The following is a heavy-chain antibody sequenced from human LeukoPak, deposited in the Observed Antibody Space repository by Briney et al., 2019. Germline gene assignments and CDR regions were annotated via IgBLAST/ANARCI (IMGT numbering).Heavy chain of an antibody. CDR1: GGSFSGYY. Sequence: SETLSLTCAVYGGSFSGYYLSWIRQPPGKGLEWIGEINHSGSTNYNPSLKSRVTISVDTSKNQFSLKLSSVTAADTAVYYCARVGYCGGDCYSGDYYYYMDVWGKGTTVTVSS. CDR3: ARVGYCGGDCYSGDYYYYMDV. CDR2: INHSGST. D-gene: IGHD2-21*02. V-gene: IGHV4-34*01. J-gene: IGHJ6*03.